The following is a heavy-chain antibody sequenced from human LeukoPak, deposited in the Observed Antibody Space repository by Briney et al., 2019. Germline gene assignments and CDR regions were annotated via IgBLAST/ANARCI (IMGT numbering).Heavy chain of an antibody. V-gene: IGHV3-23*01. J-gene: IGHJ4*02. CDR1: GFTFSNYA. CDR2: ISGSGGST. CDR3: AKSLAPLYSSTTH. Sequence: QSGGSLRLSCAASGFTFSNYAMSWVRQAPGKGLEWVSAISGSGGSTYYADSVEGRFTISRDNSKNTLYLQMKSLRAEDTALYYCAKSLAPLYSSTTHWGQGTLVTVSS. D-gene: IGHD1-1*01.